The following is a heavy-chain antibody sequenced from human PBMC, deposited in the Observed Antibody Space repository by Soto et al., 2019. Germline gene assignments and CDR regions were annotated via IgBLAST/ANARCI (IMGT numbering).Heavy chain of an antibody. J-gene: IGHJ4*02. CDR3: ARDQSQGQMLLPYFDY. CDR2: ISSGSHFI. V-gene: IGHV3-21*04. D-gene: IGHD3-10*02. CDR1: GFNFPGYS. Sequence: VQLVESGGGLVKPGGSLRLSCAASGFNFPGYSMNWVRQAPGKGLEWVASISSGSHFIYYADLVRGRFTISRDNARDSLLLQMNSLRAGDTGVYFCARDQSQGQMLLPYFDYWGQGTLVTVSS.